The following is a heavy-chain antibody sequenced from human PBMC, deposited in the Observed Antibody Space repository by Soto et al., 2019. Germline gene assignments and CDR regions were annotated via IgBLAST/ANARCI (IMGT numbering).Heavy chain of an antibody. V-gene: IGHV1-46*01. J-gene: IGHJ6*02. Sequence: GASVKVSCTASGNTFTSYYMHWVRQAPGQGLEWMGIINSGGGSGIYTQKLQGRFSMTRDTSTSTVYMELSSLRYGDTAVYYCASGYSSDYGMGVWGQGTTVTVSS. CDR2: INSGGGSG. CDR3: ASGYSSDYGMGV. D-gene: IGHD2-21*01. CDR1: GNTFTSYY.